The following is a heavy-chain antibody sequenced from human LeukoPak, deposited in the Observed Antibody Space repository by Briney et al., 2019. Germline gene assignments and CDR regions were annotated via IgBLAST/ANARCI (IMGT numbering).Heavy chain of an antibody. V-gene: IGHV3-23*01. D-gene: IGHD1-26*01. CDR2: ISGSGGST. Sequence: PGGSLRLSCAASGFTFSSYAMSWVRQAPGKGLEWVSAISGSGGSTYYADSVKGRFTIPRDNSKNTLYLQMNSLRAEDTAVYYCAKDSSGSYLDYYYYMDVWGKGTTVTVSS. CDR1: GFTFSSYA. CDR3: AKDSSGSYLDYYYYMDV. J-gene: IGHJ6*03.